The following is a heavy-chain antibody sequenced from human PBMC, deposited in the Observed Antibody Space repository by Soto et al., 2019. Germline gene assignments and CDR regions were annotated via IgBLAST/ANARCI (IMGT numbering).Heavy chain of an antibody. Sequence: QVQLVQSGAEVKKPGSSVKVSCTASGGSFSSYAINWVRQAPGQGLEWMGGIIPAFGTAKYAQKFQGRVTLTADESAGTGYMELTSLRAEETAVYYCARGASHYYDSCGYQSYFDYWGQGTLVTVSS. D-gene: IGHD3-22*01. CDR2: IIPAFGTA. CDR1: GGSFSSYA. CDR3: ARGASHYYDSCGYQSYFDY. J-gene: IGHJ4*02. V-gene: IGHV1-69*01.